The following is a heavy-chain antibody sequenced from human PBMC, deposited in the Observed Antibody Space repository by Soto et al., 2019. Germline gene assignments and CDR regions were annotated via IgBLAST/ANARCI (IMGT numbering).Heavy chain of an antibody. V-gene: IGHV1-2*02. Sequence: ASVKVSCKASGYTFTGHYIHWVRQAPEQGPEWMGEIGPESGATRYAQRFQGRVTMTRDTSISTAYVELSRLRSDDTAVYYCARGPNYDFWSGYFDYWGQGTLVTVSS. CDR3: ARGPNYDFWSGYFDY. CDR1: GYTFTGHY. CDR2: IGPESGAT. J-gene: IGHJ4*02. D-gene: IGHD3-3*01.